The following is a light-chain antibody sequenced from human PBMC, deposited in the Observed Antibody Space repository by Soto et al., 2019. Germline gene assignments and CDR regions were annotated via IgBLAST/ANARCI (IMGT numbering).Light chain of an antibody. CDR1: PSVSSN. J-gene: IGKJ1*01. Sequence: EIVLTQSPATLSLSPGERATLSCRASPSVSSNLAWYQQKPGQAPRLLIYGASTRATGIPARFSGSGSGTEFTLTISSLQSEDFAVYYCQQYNNWLRTFGQGTKVEIK. CDR3: QQYNNWLRT. CDR2: GAS. V-gene: IGKV3-15*01.